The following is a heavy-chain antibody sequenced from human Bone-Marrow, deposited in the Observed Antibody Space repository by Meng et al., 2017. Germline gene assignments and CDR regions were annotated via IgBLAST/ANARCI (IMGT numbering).Heavy chain of an antibody. CDR2: ISAYNGNT. V-gene: IGHV1-18*01. CDR1: GYTFTSYG. D-gene: IGHD3-22*01. CDR3: ARDPHYYDSSGYFPFDY. J-gene: IGHJ4*02. Sequence: QVQLDESGAEVKKPGASVKVSCKASGYTFTSYGISWVRQAPGQGLEWMGWISAYNGNTNYAQKLQGRVTMTTDTSTSTAYMELRSLRSDDTAVYYCARDPHYYDSSGYFPFDYWGQGTLVTASS.